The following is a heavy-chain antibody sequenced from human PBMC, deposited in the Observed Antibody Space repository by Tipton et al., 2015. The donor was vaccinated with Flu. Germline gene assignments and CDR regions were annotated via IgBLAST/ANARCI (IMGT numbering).Heavy chain of an antibody. J-gene: IGHJ4*02. Sequence: SLRLSCAASGFTFSNYEMNWVRQAPGKGLEWLSYISSSGNTISYADPVRGRFTISRDNTKKSLYLQLSSLRAEDTAIYYCAALTGDGYWGQGLMVTVSS. D-gene: IGHD7-27*01. V-gene: IGHV3-48*03. CDR2: ISSSGNTI. CDR1: GFTFSNYE. CDR3: AALTGDGY.